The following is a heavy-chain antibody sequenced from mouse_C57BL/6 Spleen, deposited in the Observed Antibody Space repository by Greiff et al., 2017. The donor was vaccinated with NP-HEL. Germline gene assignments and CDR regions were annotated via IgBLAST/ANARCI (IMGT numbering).Heavy chain of an antibody. V-gene: IGHV1-53*01. J-gene: IGHJ2*01. CDR1: GYTFTSYW. D-gene: IGHD2-4*01. Sequence: QVQLQQPGTELVKPGASVKLSCKASGYTFTSYWMHWVKQRPGQGLEWIGNINPSNGGTNYNEKFKNKATLTVDKSSRTAYIQLSRLTSEDSAVYYCASLGYYDSAAYWGQGTTLTVSS. CDR3: ASLGYYDSAAY. CDR2: INPSNGGT.